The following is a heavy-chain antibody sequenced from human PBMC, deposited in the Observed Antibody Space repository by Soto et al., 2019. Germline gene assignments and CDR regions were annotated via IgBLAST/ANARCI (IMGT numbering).Heavy chain of an antibody. V-gene: IGHV3-21*01. Sequence: EVQLVESGGGLVKRGGSLRLSCVASGFTFSYYNMNWVRQAPGKGLEWVSSISSSSSHIYYADSVKGRSTTSRDNAKNAPYLQMNSLRAEDTAVYYCTTTRSDGYNNHHYYYGIAVWGQGTTVTVSS. CDR2: ISSSSSHI. CDR3: TTTRSDGYNNHHYYYGIAV. J-gene: IGHJ6*02. CDR1: GFTFSYYN. D-gene: IGHD5-12*01.